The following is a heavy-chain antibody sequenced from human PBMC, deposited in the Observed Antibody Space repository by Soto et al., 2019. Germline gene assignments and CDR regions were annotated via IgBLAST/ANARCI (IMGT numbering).Heavy chain of an antibody. V-gene: IGHV3-30*18. Sequence: PGGSLRLSCAASGFTFSSYGMHWVRQAPGKGLEWVAVISYDGSNKYYADSMKGRFTISRDNSKNTLYLQMNSLRAEDAAVYYCAKAKSGDYGAFDIWGQGTMVTVSS. CDR3: AKAKSGDYGAFDI. CDR2: ISYDGSNK. J-gene: IGHJ3*02. D-gene: IGHD4-17*01. CDR1: GFTFSSYG.